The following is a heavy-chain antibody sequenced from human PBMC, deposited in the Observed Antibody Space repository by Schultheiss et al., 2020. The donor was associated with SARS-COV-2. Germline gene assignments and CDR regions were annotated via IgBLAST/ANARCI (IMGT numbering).Heavy chain of an antibody. Sequence: GESLKISCAASGFTFSSYAMHWVRQAPGKGLEWVAVISYDGSNKYYADSVKGRFTISRDNSKNTLYLQMNSLRAEDTAVYYCARSGLSDSVVPAAIDPWGQGTLVTVSS. CDR1: GFTFSSYA. CDR2: ISYDGSNK. J-gene: IGHJ5*02. V-gene: IGHV3-30-3*01. CDR3: ARSGLSDSVVPAAIDP. D-gene: IGHD2-2*01.